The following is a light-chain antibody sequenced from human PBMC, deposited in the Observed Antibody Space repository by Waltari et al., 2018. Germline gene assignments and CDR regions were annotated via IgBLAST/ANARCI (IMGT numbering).Light chain of an antibody. J-gene: IGKJ1*01. Sequence: DIVMTQSPDSLAVSLGERATIDCTSSQSVFYRSDNNNYLAWYHHKPGHPPKLLFYWASTRESGVPDRFSASGSGTDFTLTINNLQAEDVAVYYCQQYYRSRTFGQGTKVEIK. CDR1: QSVFYRSDNNNY. CDR2: WAS. V-gene: IGKV4-1*01. CDR3: QQYYRSRT.